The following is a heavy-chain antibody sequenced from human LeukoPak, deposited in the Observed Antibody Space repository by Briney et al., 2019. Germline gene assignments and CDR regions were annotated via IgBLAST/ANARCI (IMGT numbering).Heavy chain of an antibody. J-gene: IGHJ4*02. V-gene: IGHV1-69*05. CDR2: IIPIFGTA. D-gene: IGHD4-23*01. Sequence: GASVKVSCKVSGYTFTDYYMHWVRQAPGQGLEWMGRIIPIFGTANYAQKFQGRVTITTDESTSTTYMELSSLRSEDTAVYYCAINDYGGIDDYWGQGTLVTVSS. CDR3: AINDYGGIDDY. CDR1: GYTFTDYY.